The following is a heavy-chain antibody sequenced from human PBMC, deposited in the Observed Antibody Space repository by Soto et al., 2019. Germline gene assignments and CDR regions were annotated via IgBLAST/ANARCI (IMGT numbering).Heavy chain of an antibody. CDR3: ARVGAARPSRFLDY. J-gene: IGHJ4*02. D-gene: IGHD6-6*01. V-gene: IGHV4-59*12. CDR1: GGSISSYY. CDR2: IYYSGST. Sequence: PSETLSLTCTVSGGSISSYYWSWIRQPPGKGLEWIGYIYYSGSTNYNPSLKSRVTISVDTSKNQFSLKLSTVTAADTAVYYCARVGAARPSRFLDYWGQGTLVTVSS.